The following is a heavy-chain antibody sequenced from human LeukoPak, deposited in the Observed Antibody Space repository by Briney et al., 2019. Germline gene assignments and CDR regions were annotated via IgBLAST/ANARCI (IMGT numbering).Heavy chain of an antibody. CDR1: GGSISIYY. D-gene: IGHD6-19*01. CDR3: AREDCRSGLRAFDY. V-gene: IGHV4-59*01. CDR2: IHYSGTT. J-gene: IGHJ4*02. Sequence: SETLSLTCTVSGGSISIYYWSWIRQPPGKGLEWIGYIHYSGTTNSNPSLQSRVITSADTSKNQFSLKLNSVTAADTAVYYCAREDCRSGLRAFDYWGQGILVTVSS.